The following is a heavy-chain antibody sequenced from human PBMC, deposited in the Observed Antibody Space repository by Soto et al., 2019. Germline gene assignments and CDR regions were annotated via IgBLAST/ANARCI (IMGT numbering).Heavy chain of an antibody. Sequence: ASVKVSCKVSGYTLTELSMHWVRQAPGKGLEWMGGFDPEDGETIYAQKFQGRVTMTEDTSTDTAYMELSSLRSEDTAVYYCATDFYSGWYSVYFQHWGQGTLVTVSS. J-gene: IGHJ1*01. CDR2: FDPEDGET. D-gene: IGHD6-19*01. CDR3: ATDFYSGWYSVYFQH. CDR1: GYTLTELS. V-gene: IGHV1-24*01.